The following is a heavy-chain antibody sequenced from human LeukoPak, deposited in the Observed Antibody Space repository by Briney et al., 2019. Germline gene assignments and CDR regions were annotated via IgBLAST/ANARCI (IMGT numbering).Heavy chain of an antibody. J-gene: IGHJ6*03. Sequence: SETLSLTCAVYGGSFSGHYWSWIRQPPGKGLEWIGEINHSGSTNYNPSLKSRVTISVDTSKNQFSLKLISVTAADTAVYYCARGARYGSGSLPNYMDVWGKGTTVTISS. CDR1: GGSFSGHY. D-gene: IGHD3-10*01. CDR2: INHSGST. V-gene: IGHV4-34*01. CDR3: ARGARYGSGSLPNYMDV.